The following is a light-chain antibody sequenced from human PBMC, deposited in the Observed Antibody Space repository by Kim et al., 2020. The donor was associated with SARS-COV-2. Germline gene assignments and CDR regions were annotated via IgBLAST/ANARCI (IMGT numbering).Light chain of an antibody. V-gene: IGLV1-44*01. CDR1: SYNIGSNT. J-gene: IGLJ3*02. Sequence: PGQTVTISCSGSSYNIGSNTVNWYQQLPGTAPKLLIYSNDQRPSGVPDRFSGSKSGTSASLAISGLQSEDEADYYCAAWDDTINGVFGGGTKVTVL. CDR3: AAWDDTINGV. CDR2: SND.